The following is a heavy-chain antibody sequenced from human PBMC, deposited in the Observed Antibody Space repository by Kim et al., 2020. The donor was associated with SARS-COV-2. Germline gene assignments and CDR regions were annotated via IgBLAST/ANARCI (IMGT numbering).Heavy chain of an antibody. Sequence: GGSLRLSCAASGFTFSSYGMHWVRQAPGKGLEWVAVISYDGSNKYYADSVKGRFTISRDNSKNTLYLQMNSLRAEDTAVYYCAKDRGGYGHYGMDVWGQGTTVTVSS. D-gene: IGHD5-12*01. V-gene: IGHV3-30*18. J-gene: IGHJ6*02. CDR2: ISYDGSNK. CDR1: GFTFSSYG. CDR3: AKDRGGYGHYGMDV.